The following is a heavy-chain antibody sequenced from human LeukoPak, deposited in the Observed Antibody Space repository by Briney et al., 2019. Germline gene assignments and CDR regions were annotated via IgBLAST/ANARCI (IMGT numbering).Heavy chain of an antibody. Sequence: PGGSLRLSCAASGFTFSSYAMHWVRQAPGKGLEWVAVISYDGSNKYYADSVKGRFTISRDNSKNTLYLQMNSLRAEDTAVYYCARAYSSSPGGYNWFDPWGQGTLVTVSS. CDR2: ISYDGSNK. CDR1: GFTFSSYA. CDR3: ARAYSSSPGGYNWFDP. D-gene: IGHD6-13*01. J-gene: IGHJ5*02. V-gene: IGHV3-30-3*01.